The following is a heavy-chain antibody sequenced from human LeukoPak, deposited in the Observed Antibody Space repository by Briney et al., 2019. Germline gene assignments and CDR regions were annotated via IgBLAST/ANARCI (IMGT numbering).Heavy chain of an antibody. Sequence: GGSLRLSCAASGFTFSKYWMTWVRQAPGEGLEWVANIKQDESEKNYGDSVRGRFTISRDNAKNSLYLQTNGLRAEDTAVYYCARELSSGVDYWGQGTLVTASS. CDR3: ARELSSGVDY. CDR2: IKQDESEK. D-gene: IGHD3-22*01. J-gene: IGHJ4*02. CDR1: GFTFSKYW. V-gene: IGHV3-7*05.